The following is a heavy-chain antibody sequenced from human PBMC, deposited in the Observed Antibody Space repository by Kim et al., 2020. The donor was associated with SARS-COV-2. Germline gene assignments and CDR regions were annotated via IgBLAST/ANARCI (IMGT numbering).Heavy chain of an antibody. CDR2: IYYSGST. CDR3: ARDGRYCSSTSCYRWFDP. V-gene: IGHV4-30-4*01. D-gene: IGHD2-2*01. J-gene: IGHJ5*02. CDR1: GGSISSGDYY. Sequence: SETLSLTCTVSGGSISSGDYYWSWIRQPPGKGLEWIGYIYYSGSTYYNPSLKSRVTISVDTSKNQFSLKLSSVTAADTAVYYCARDGRYCSSTSCYRWFDPWGQGTLVTVSS.